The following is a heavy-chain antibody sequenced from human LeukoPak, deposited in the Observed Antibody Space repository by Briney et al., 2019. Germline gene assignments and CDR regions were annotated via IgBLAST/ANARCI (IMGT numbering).Heavy chain of an antibody. V-gene: IGHV3-48*03. CDR3: ARSVVPAAIGGGEYYFDY. Sequence: GGSLRLSCTASGFTFSNHEMNWVRQAPGKGLEWVSSISSSASTVYYVDSVRGRFTVSRDNTKNSLYLQMNSLRAEDTAVYYCARSVVPAAIGGGEYYFDYWGQGTLVTVSS. CDR2: ISSSASTV. CDR1: GFTFSNHE. J-gene: IGHJ4*02. D-gene: IGHD2-2*02.